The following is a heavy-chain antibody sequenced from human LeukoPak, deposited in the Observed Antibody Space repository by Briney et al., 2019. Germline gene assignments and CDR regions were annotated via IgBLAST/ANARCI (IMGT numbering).Heavy chain of an antibody. D-gene: IGHD4-23*01. Sequence: PGGSLRLSCTASGFTFSNFAMSWVRQAPGKGLEWVSTIYYSGDNAYSADSVKGRFTVSRDNSRNTLYLQMNSLRADDTAVYYCAKDQGEAVVPRRFDYWGQGTLVIVSS. CDR2: IYYSGDNA. CDR1: GFTFSNFA. V-gene: IGHV3-23*01. J-gene: IGHJ4*02. CDR3: AKDQGEAVVPRRFDY.